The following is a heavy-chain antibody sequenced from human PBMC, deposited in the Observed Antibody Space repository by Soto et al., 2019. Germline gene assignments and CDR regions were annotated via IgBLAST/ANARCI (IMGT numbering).Heavy chain of an antibody. V-gene: IGHV3-30*18. CDR1: GFIFSSYG. CDR2: TSYDSNSK. J-gene: IGHJ5*02. D-gene: IGHD1-26*01. Sequence: QVQLVESGGGVVQPGRSLRLSCAASGFIFSSYGMHWVRQAPGKGLEWVTATSYDSNSKFYRDSEQGRFTISRDSSKNTVYLQMNSLRAEDAAVYYCAKEIMVGASRVELYNWFDPWGQGTLVTVSS. CDR3: AKEIMVGASRVELYNWFDP.